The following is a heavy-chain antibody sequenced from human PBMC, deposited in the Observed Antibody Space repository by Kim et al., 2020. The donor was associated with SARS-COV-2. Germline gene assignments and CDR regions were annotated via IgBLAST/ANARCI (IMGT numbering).Heavy chain of an antibody. CDR3: ARGSYSYFDY. J-gene: IGHJ4*02. V-gene: IGHV3-11*01. Sequence: GGSLRLSCAASGFTFSDHYMSWIRQAPGKGLDWLSYISSSGSVEYFADSVKGRFTISRDNAKNSLYLQMNSLRDEDTAVYYCARGSYSYFDYWGQGTLVT. CDR2: ISSSGSVE. CDR1: GFTFSDHY. D-gene: IGHD3-10*01.